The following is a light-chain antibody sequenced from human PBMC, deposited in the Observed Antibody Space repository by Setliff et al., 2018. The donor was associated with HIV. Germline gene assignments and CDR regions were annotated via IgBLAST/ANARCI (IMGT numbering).Light chain of an antibody. V-gene: IGLV2-23*01. CDR1: SGDVGRYNL. Sequence: QAALTQPASVSGSPGQSITISCTGTSGDVGRYNLVSWYQQQPGKPPILMIYQDTRRPSGVSNRFSGSKSGNVASLTISVLQAEDEADYYCCSNTGSNTFVFGPGTQVTVL. CDR3: CSNTGSNTFV. J-gene: IGLJ1*01. CDR2: QDT.